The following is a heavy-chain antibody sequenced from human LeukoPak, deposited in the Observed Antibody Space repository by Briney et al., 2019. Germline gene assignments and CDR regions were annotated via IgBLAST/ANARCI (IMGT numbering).Heavy chain of an antibody. CDR2: IYENGGTT. J-gene: IGHJ4*02. CDR1: GLTFNNYA. V-gene: IGHV3-23*01. Sequence: GGSLRLSCAVSGLTFNNYAMSWVRQAPEKGLEFVSGIYENGGTTYYADSVKGRFSISRDNSKNTLYLQMDSLRGEDTAVYYCAKDFRIGYSAHFDYWGQGALVTVSS. CDR3: AKDFRIGYSAHFDY. D-gene: IGHD2-21*01.